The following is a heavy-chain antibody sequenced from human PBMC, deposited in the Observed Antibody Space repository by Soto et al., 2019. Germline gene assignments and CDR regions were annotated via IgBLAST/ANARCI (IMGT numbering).Heavy chain of an antibody. CDR1: GFTFSSYG. CDR2: IWYDGSNK. Sequence: GGSLRLSCAASGFTFSSYGMHWVRQAPGKGLEWVAVIWYDGSNKYYADSVKGRFTISRDNSKNTLYLQMNSLRAEDTAVYYCARVPIRCSSTSCYWIPDYWGQGSLVTVSS. V-gene: IGHV3-33*01. D-gene: IGHD2-2*01. CDR3: ARVPIRCSSTSCYWIPDY. J-gene: IGHJ4*02.